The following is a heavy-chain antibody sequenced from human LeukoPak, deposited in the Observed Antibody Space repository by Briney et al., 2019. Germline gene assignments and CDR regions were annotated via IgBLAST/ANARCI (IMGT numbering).Heavy chain of an antibody. CDR1: GYTFTGYY. D-gene: IGHD5-24*01. J-gene: IGHJ4*02. Sequence: ASVKVSCKASGYTFTGYYMHWVRQAPGQGLEWMGWINPNSGGTNYAQKFQGRVTMTRDTSISTAYMELSRLRSDDTAVYYCARVRDGYNPVLDYWGQGTLVTVSS. V-gene: IGHV1-2*02. CDR3: ARVRDGYNPVLDY. CDR2: INPNSGGT.